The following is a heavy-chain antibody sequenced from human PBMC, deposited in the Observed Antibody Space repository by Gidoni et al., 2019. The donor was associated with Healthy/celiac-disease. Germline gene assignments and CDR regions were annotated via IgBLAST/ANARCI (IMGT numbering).Heavy chain of an antibody. D-gene: IGHD6-19*01. CDR3: ASKVAVAGSYAFDI. J-gene: IGHJ3*02. Sequence: NYNPSLKSRVTISVDTSKNQFSLKLSSVTAADTAVYYCASKVAVAGSYAFDIWGQGTMVTVSS. V-gene: IGHV4-59*12.